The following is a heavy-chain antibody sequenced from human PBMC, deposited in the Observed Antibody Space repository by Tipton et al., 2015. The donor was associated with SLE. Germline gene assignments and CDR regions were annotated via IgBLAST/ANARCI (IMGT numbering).Heavy chain of an antibody. V-gene: IGHV4-59*08. J-gene: IGHJ5*02. CDR1: GGSISSYF. CDR2: IYYSGST. D-gene: IGHD1-26*01. CDR3: ARQYVVGATTGWFDP. Sequence: TLSLTYTVSGGSISSYFWSWIRQPPGKGLEWIGYIYYSGSTNYNPSLKSRVTISVDTSKNQFSLKLSSVTAADTAVYYCARQYVVGATTGWFDPWGQGTLVTVSS.